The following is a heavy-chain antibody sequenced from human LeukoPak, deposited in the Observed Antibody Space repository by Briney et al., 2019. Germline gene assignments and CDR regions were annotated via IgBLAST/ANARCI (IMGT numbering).Heavy chain of an antibody. J-gene: IGHJ3*02. CDR1: GGSISSYY. D-gene: IGHD5-18*01. V-gene: IGHV4-59*01. CDR2: IYYNGST. CDR3: ARGRGYSYVIDAFDI. Sequence: PSETLSLTCTVSGGSISSYYWSWIRQPPGKGLEWIGYIYYNGSTNYNPSLKSRVTISVDTSKNQFSLKLSSVSAADTAVYYCARGRGYSYVIDAFDIWGRGTMVTVSS.